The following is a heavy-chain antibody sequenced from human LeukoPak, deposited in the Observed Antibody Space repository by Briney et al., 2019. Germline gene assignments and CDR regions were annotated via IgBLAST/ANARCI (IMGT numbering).Heavy chain of an antibody. Sequence: GGSLRLSCAASGFTFSSYAMSWVRQAPGKGLEWVSAISGSGGSTYYADSVKGRFTISRDNSKNTLYLQMNSLRAEDTAVYYCAKDRAPGGCSSTSCQMRWGQGTLVTVSS. V-gene: IGHV3-23*01. D-gene: IGHD2-2*01. CDR1: GFTFSSYA. CDR3: AKDRAPGGCSSTSCQMR. CDR2: ISGSGGST. J-gene: IGHJ4*02.